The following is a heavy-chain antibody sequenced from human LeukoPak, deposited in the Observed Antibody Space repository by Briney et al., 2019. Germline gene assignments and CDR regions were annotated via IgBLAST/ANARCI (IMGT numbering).Heavy chain of an antibody. CDR1: GFTFSGSA. J-gene: IGHJ4*02. V-gene: IGHV3-73*01. Sequence: GGSLKLSCAASGFTFSGSAMHWVRQASGKGLEWVGRIRSKANSYATAYAASEKGRFTISRDDSKNTAYLQMNSLKTEDTAVYYCTRHGYSGYDVDYWGQGTLVTVSS. D-gene: IGHD5-12*01. CDR3: TRHGYSGYDVDY. CDR2: IRSKANSYAT.